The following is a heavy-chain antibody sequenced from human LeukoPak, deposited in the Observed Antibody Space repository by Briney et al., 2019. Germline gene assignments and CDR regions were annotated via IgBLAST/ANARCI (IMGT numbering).Heavy chain of an antibody. CDR1: GGSISSYY. Sequence: SETLSLTCTVSGGSISSYYWSRIRQPAGKGLEWIGRIYTSGSTNYNPSLKSGVTMSVDTSKNQFSLRLSSVTAADTAVYYCARDSVEMATITLGDYWGQGTLVTVSS. CDR2: IYTSGST. J-gene: IGHJ4*02. CDR3: ARDSVEMATITLGDY. V-gene: IGHV4-4*07. D-gene: IGHD5-24*01.